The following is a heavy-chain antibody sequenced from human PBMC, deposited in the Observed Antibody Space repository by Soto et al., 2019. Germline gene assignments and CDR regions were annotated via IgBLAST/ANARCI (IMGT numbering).Heavy chain of an antibody. CDR1: GFSVGSNY. Sequence: EVQLVETGGGLIQPGGSLRLSCAASGFSVGSNYMTWVCQSPGKGLEWVSLIYSNGDTDYADSVKGRFSISRDNFKNTLYLQMNNLRAEDTAVYHCARKSDSSPVPEADGVWGRGTLVTVSS. V-gene: IGHV3-53*02. D-gene: IGHD2-8*01. CDR2: IYSNGDT. CDR3: ARKSDSSPVPEADGV. J-gene: IGHJ4*02.